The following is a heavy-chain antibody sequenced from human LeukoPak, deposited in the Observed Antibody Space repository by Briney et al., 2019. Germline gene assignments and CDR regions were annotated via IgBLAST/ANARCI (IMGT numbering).Heavy chain of an antibody. CDR3: ARGYSSNWYYFDY. V-gene: IGHV3-74*01. D-gene: IGHD6-13*01. CDR2: INSVGSST. Sequence: GGSLRLSXAASGFTFSSYWMHWVRQAPGKGLVWVSRINSVGSSTNYADSVKGRFTISRDNAKNTLYLQMNGLRAEDTAVYYCARGYSSNWYYFDYWGQGTLVTVSS. J-gene: IGHJ4*02. CDR1: GFTFSSYW.